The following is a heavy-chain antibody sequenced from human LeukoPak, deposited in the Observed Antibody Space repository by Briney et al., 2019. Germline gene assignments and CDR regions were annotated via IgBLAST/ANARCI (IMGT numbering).Heavy chain of an antibody. V-gene: IGHV1-2*02. CDR1: GYSFTGYF. J-gene: IGHJ6*02. CDR2: INPNSGDT. D-gene: IGHD3-10*01. CDR3: ARVPSMIRGVVNYGMGV. Sequence: ASVKVSCKTSGYSFTGYFMHWVRQAPGQGLEWMGWINPNSGDTKYAQRFQGRVTMTRDTSINTAYMELRRLTSDDTAVYYCARVPSMIRGVVNYGMGVWGQGTTVTVPS.